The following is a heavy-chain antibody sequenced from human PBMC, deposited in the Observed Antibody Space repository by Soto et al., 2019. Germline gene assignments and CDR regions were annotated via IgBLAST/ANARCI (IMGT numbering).Heavy chain of an antibody. CDR3: TPGGYSYGFGAFDI. CDR2: IYYSGST. Sequence: PSETLSLTCTVSGGSISSSSYYWGWIRQPPGKGLEWIGSIYYSGSTYYNPSLKSRVTISVDTSKNQFSLKLSSVTAADTAVYYCTPGGYSYGFGAFDIWGQGTMVTVSS. CDR1: GGSISSSSYY. D-gene: IGHD5-18*01. J-gene: IGHJ3*02. V-gene: IGHV4-39*01.